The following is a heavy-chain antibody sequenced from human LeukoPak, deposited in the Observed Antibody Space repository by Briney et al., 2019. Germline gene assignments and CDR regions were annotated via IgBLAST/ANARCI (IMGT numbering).Heavy chain of an antibody. CDR1: GFTFSSYG. V-gene: IGHV3-30*02. Sequence: GGSLRLSXAASGFTFSSYGMHWVRQAPGKGLEWVAFIRYDGSNKYYADSVKGRFTISRDNSKNTLYLQMNSLRAEDTAVYYCAKAPCSSTSCYNGGYWGQGALVTVSS. CDR3: AKAPCSSTSCYNGGY. CDR2: IRYDGSNK. D-gene: IGHD2-2*02. J-gene: IGHJ4*02.